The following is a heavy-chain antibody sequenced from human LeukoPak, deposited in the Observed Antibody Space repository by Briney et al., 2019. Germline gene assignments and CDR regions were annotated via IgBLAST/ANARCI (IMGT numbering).Heavy chain of an antibody. D-gene: IGHD2-21*02. CDR3: AADSTYGFDY. CDR1: GFTFDDYA. J-gene: IGHJ4*02. V-gene: IGHV3-9*03. Sequence: GRSLRLSCAASGFTFDDYAMHWVRQAPGKGLGWVSGISWNGGSIVYADSVKGRFTISRDNAKNSLYLQMNSLRAEDMALYYCAADSTYGFDYWGQGTLVTVSS. CDR2: ISWNGGSI.